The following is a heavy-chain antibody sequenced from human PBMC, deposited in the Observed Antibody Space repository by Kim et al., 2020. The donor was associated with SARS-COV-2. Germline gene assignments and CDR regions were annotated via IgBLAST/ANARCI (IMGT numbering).Heavy chain of an antibody. CDR2: ISGSGGST. D-gene: IGHD2-2*01. Sequence: GGSLRLSCAASGFTFSSYAMSWVRQAPGKGLEWVSAISGSGGSTYYADSVKGRFTISRDNSKNTLYLQMNSLRAEDTAVYYCAKRTTRGEDIVVVPAATLYGMDVWGQGTTVTVSS. V-gene: IGHV3-23*01. J-gene: IGHJ6*02. CDR3: AKRTTRGEDIVVVPAATLYGMDV. CDR1: GFTFSSYA.